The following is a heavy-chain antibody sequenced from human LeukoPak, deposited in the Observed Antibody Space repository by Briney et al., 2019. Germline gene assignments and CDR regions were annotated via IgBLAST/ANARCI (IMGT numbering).Heavy chain of an antibody. CDR2: IYTSGST. CDR1: GGSISSYY. D-gene: IGHD4-17*01. J-gene: IGHJ4*02. CDR3: ARQGDYGEYY. V-gene: IGHV4-4*09. Sequence: SETLSLTCTVSGGSISSYYWSWIRQPPGKGLEWIGYIYTSGSTNYNPSLKSRVTISVDTSKNQFSPKLSSVTAADTAVYYCARQGDYGEYYWGQGTLVTVSS.